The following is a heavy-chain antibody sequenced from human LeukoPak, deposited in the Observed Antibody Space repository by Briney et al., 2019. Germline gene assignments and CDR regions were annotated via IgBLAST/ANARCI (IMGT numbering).Heavy chain of an antibody. CDR3: ARAAAGTGCYFDY. D-gene: IGHD6-13*01. J-gene: IGHJ4*02. V-gene: IGHV1-8*03. CDR2: MNPNSGNT. CDR1: GYTFTSYD. Sequence: ASVKVSCKASGYTFTSYDINWVRQATGQGLEWMGWMNPNSGNTGYAQKFQGGVTITRNTSISTAYMELSSLRSEDTAVYYCARAAAGTGCYFDYWGQGTLVTVSS.